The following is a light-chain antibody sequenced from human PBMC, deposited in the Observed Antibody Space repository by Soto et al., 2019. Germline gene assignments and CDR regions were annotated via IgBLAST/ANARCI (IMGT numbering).Light chain of an antibody. CDR2: LTSDGSH. CDR3: QTWGSGIYWV. Sequence: QLVLTQSPSASASLGASVKLTCTLSSGHSSYAIAWHQQQPEKGPRYLMKLTSDGSHSKGDGIPDRFSGSSSGAERYLTISSLQSEDEADYYCQTWGSGIYWVFGGGTKLTVL. CDR1: SGHSSYA. V-gene: IGLV4-69*01. J-gene: IGLJ3*02.